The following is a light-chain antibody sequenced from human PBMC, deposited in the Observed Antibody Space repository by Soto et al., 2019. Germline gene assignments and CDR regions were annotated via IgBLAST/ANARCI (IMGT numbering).Light chain of an antibody. V-gene: IGKV3-20*01. J-gene: IGKJ1*01. CDR1: QSVSSN. Sequence: EILITQSPATLSVSPGERATLSCRASQSVSSNLAWYQQKPGQAPRILIYGASTRATGIPDRFSGSGSGTDFTLTISRLEPEDFEVYYCQQYGTAPWTFGQGTKVDIK. CDR2: GAS. CDR3: QQYGTAPWT.